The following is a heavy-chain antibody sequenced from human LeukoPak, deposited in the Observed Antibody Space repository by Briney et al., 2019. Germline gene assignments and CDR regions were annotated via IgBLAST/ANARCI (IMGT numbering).Heavy chain of an antibody. CDR1: GYSLTSYW. Sequence: GESLQISCKGSGYSLTSYWIGWVRQMPGKGLEWMGIIYPGDSDTRYSPSFQGQVTISADKSISTAYLQWSSLKASDTAMYYCARRGIAVADWFDPWGQGTLVTVSS. CDR2: IYPGDSDT. CDR3: ARRGIAVADWFDP. V-gene: IGHV5-51*01. J-gene: IGHJ5*02. D-gene: IGHD6-19*01.